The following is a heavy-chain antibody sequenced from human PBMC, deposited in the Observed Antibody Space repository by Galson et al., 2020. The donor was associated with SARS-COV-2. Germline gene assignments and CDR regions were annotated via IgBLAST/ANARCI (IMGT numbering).Heavy chain of an antibody. J-gene: IGHJ3*02. Sequence: SETLSLTCAVSGGSFSGYYWSWIRQAPGKGLEWIGEINHSGSTNYNPSLKSRVTISVDTSKNQCSLKLSSVTAADTAVYYCAHSGGYYRVFDAFDIWGQGTMVTVSS. D-gene: IGHD1-26*01. V-gene: IGHV4-34*01. CDR3: AHSGGYYRVFDAFDI. CDR2: INHSGST. CDR1: GGSFSGYY.